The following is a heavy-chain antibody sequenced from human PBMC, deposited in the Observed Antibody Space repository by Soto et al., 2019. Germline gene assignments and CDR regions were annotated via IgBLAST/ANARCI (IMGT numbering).Heavy chain of an antibody. CDR3: AREAIVLVPSDNYYYYYGMDV. Sequence: QVQLMQSGAEEKKPGASVKVSCKASGYTFTTYAMHWVRQAPGQRLEWMGWINAGNGNTKYSRKFQGRVTITRDTSASTAYMELSSVRSEDTAVYYCAREAIVLVPSDNYYYYYGMDVWGQGTTVTVSS. J-gene: IGHJ6*02. CDR2: INAGNGNT. V-gene: IGHV1-3*05. D-gene: IGHD2-2*01. CDR1: GYTFTTYA.